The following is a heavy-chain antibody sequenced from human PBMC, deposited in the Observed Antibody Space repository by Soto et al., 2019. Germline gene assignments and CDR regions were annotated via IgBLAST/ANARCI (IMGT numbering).Heavy chain of an antibody. J-gene: IGHJ4*02. CDR3: ARGGVSTRTLDY. CDR2: IYPSDSDT. V-gene: IGHV5-51*01. D-gene: IGHD3-3*01. CDR1: GYNFAGYW. Sequence: GESLKISCKGSGYNFAGYWIAWVRQMPGKGLELMGIIYPSDSDTRYRPSFQGQVTISADKPISSAYLQWSSLRASDTAMYYCARGGVSTRTLDYWGQGTPVTVSS.